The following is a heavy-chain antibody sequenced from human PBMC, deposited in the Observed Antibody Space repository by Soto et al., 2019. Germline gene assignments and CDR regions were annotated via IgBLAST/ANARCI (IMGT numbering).Heavy chain of an antibody. Sequence: QVQLVQSGAEVKKPGSSVKVSCKASGGTFSSYAISWVRQAPGQGLEWMGGIIPIFGTANYAQKFQGRVTITADEDTSTADMELSSLRSEDTAVYYCARAPGPNYYGSGSPPDYWGQGTLVTVSS. CDR2: IIPIFGTA. V-gene: IGHV1-69*12. D-gene: IGHD3-10*01. J-gene: IGHJ4*02. CDR1: GGTFSSYA. CDR3: ARAPGPNYYGSGSPPDY.